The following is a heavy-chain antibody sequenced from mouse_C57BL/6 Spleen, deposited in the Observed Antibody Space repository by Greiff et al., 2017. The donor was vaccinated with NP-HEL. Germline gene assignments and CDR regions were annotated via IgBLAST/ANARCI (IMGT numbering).Heavy chain of an antibody. CDR2: IDPETGGT. CDR1: GYTFTDYE. Sequence: VQVVESGAELVRPGASVTLSCKASGYTFTDYEMHWVKQTPVHGLEWIGAIDPETGGTAYNQKFKGKAILTADKSSSTAYMELRSLTSEDSAVYYCTTNWYYAMDYWGQGTSVTVSS. CDR3: TTNWYYAMDY. D-gene: IGHD4-1*01. J-gene: IGHJ4*01. V-gene: IGHV1-15*01.